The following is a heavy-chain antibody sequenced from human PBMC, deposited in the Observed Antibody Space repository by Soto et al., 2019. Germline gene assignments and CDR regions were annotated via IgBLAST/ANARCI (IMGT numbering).Heavy chain of an antibody. V-gene: IGHV3-48*01. CDR3: AGEGGLLNWFDP. CDR2: ISSSSSTI. D-gene: IGHD1-26*01. J-gene: IGHJ5*02. Sequence: EVPLVESGGGLVQPGGSLRLSCAASGFTFSSYSMNWIRQAPGKGLEWVSYISSSSSTIYYADSVKGRFTISRDNAKNSLYRQMNRLRAEDTAVYYCAGEGGLLNWFDPWGQGTLVTVSS. CDR1: GFTFSSYS.